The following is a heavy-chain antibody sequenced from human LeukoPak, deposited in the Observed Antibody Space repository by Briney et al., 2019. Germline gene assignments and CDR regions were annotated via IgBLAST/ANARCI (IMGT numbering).Heavy chain of an antibody. CDR2: IYYSGST. D-gene: IGHD3-22*01. CDR1: GVSISSSSYY. V-gene: IGHV4-39*01. Sequence: PSETLSLTCTVSGVSISSSSYYWGWIRQPPGKGLEWIGSIYYSGSTYYNPSLKSRVTISVDTSKNQFSLKLSSVTAADTAVYYCARREVDYYDSSGYPFDYWGQGTLVTVSS. CDR3: ARREVDYYDSSGYPFDY. J-gene: IGHJ4*02.